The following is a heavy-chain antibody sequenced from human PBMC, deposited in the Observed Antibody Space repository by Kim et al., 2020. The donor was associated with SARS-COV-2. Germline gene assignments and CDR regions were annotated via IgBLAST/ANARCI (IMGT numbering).Heavy chain of an antibody. CDR2: IYYSGST. V-gene: IGHV4-59*08. CDR3: ARQTLPYCSSTSCYTRGAFDI. D-gene: IGHD2-2*02. CDR1: GGSISSYY. Sequence: SETLSLTCTVSGGSISSYYWSWIRQPPGKGLEWIGYIYYSGSTNYNPSLKSRVTISVDTSKNQFSLKLSSVTAADTAVYYCARQTLPYCSSTSCYTRGAFDIWGQGTMVTVSS. J-gene: IGHJ3*02.